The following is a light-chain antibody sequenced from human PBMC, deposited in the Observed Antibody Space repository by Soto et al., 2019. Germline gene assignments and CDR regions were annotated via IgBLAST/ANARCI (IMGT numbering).Light chain of an antibody. CDR2: GAS. Sequence: ETVLTQSPGTLSLSPGERATLSCRASQTIRSNYLAWYRQTPGQAPRLLIYGASNRATGIADRFSGSGSGTDFTLIISRLDPEDFALYYCQQYGSSPWTFGQGNKVEIK. CDR3: QQYGSSPWT. CDR1: QTIRSNY. V-gene: IGKV3-20*01. J-gene: IGKJ1*01.